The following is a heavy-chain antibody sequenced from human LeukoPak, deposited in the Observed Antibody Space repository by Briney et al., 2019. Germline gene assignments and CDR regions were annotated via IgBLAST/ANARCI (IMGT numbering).Heavy chain of an antibody. J-gene: IGHJ4*02. CDR2: IPYDGSNK. D-gene: IGHD1-26*01. CDR3: ARDLNVGAKALGY. Sequence: GSLRLSCAASGFTFSSYAMHWVRQAPGKGLEWVAVIPYDGSNKYYADSVKGRFTISRDNSKNTLYLQMNSLRAEDTAVYYCARDLNVGAKALGYWGQGTLVTVSS. CDR1: GFTFSSYA. V-gene: IGHV3-30*04.